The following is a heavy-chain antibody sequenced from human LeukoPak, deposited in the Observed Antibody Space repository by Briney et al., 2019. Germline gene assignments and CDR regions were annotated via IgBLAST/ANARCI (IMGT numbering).Heavy chain of an antibody. CDR1: GFTFSSYW. CDR2: IKQDGSEK. CDR3: AKAGSIKFDY. Sequence: TGGSLRLSCAASGFTFSSYWMSWVRQAPGKELEWVANIKQDGSEKYYVDSVKGRFTISRDNAKNSLYLQLNSLRAEDTAVYYCAKAGSIKFDYWGQGTLVTVSS. J-gene: IGHJ4*02. V-gene: IGHV3-7*03. D-gene: IGHD1-26*01.